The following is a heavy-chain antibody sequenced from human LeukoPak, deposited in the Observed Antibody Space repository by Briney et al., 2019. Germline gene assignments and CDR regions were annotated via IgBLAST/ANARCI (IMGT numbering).Heavy chain of an antibody. V-gene: IGHV3-21*01. D-gene: IGHD3-10*01. CDR3: ARGGEWIGESLSFDP. CDR1: GFTFSSYS. CDR2: ISSSSSYI. J-gene: IGHJ5*02. Sequence: GGSLRLSCAASGFTFSSYSMNWVRQAPGKGLEWVSSISSSSSYIYYADSVKGRFTISRDNAKNSLYLQMNSLRAEDTAVYYCARGGEWIGESLSFDPWGQGTLVTVSS.